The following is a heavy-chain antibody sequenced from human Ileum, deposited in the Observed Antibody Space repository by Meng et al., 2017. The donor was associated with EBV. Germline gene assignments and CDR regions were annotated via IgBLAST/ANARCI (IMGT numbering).Heavy chain of an antibody. D-gene: IGHD2-8*02. J-gene: IGHJ5*01. V-gene: IGHV4-61*01. CDR1: GDSISSGSYY. CDR3: ARARYSTGWEGLWFDP. Sequence: QVQLRESGPGLVKPSGXLSLTCDVSGDSISSGSYYWSWIRQPPGKGLEWIGHFYSGITSFNPSLEGRVAISVDTSRNQFSLIMTSVTAADTAVYYCARARYSTGWEGLWFDPRGQGTLVTVSS. CDR2: FYSGIT.